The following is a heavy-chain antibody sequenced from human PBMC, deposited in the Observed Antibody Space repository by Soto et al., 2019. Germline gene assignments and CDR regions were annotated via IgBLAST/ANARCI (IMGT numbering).Heavy chain of an antibody. CDR2: ISTTSSTI. CDR1: GFTFSSYS. Sequence: EVQLVESGGGMAQPGGSLRLSCAASGFTFSSYSMNWVRQAPGKGLEWLSYISTTSSTIYYADSVKGRFTISRDNAKDSFYLQMNTLRDDDTGLYFCARGSSWYEREKYSFDYWGQGTPVRVSS. V-gene: IGHV3-48*02. J-gene: IGHJ4*02. CDR3: ARGSSWYEREKYSFDY. D-gene: IGHD6-13*01.